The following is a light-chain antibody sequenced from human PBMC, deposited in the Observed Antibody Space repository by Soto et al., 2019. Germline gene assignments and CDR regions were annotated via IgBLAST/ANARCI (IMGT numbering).Light chain of an antibody. Sequence: QSALTQPASVSGSPGQSITISCTGTSSDVGGYNYVSWYQHHPGKAPKLMIFDVSNQPSGVSNLFSGSKSGNTASLTISGLQPEDEADYYCSSYTTSNTRQIVFGTGTKVTVL. V-gene: IGLV2-14*03. CDR3: SSYTTSNTRQIV. CDR1: SSDVGGYNY. J-gene: IGLJ1*01. CDR2: DVS.